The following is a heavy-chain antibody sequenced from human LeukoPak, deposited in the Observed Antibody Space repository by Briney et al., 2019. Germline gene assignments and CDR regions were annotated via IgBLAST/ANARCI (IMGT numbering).Heavy chain of an antibody. CDR2: INVSGENT. Sequence: GGSLRLSCAASGFTFSSYAMTWVRQAPGKGLQWVSTINVSGENTYYADSVKGRFTISRDISKSTLYLQMNSLRDEDTAVYYCAKYGSGSYYNGLYWGQGTLVTVSS. V-gene: IGHV3-23*01. CDR3: AKYGSGSYYNGLY. CDR1: GFTFSSYA. D-gene: IGHD3-10*01. J-gene: IGHJ4*02.